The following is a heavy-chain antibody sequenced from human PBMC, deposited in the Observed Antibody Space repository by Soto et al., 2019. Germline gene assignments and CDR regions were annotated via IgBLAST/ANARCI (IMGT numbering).Heavy chain of an antibody. CDR2: IYYSGST. D-gene: IGHD2-15*01. Sequence: SETLSLTCTVSGGSISSGGYYWSWIRQHPGKGLEWIGYIYYSGSTYYNPSLKSRVTISVDTSKNQFSLKLSSVTAADTAVYYHATYCSGGSCYLDYWGQGTLVTVSS. CDR3: ATYCSGGSCYLDY. J-gene: IGHJ4*02. V-gene: IGHV4-31*03. CDR1: GGSISSGGYY.